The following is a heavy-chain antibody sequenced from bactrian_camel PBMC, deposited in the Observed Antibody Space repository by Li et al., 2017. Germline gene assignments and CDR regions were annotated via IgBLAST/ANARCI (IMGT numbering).Heavy chain of an antibody. V-gene: IGHV3-2*01. J-gene: IGHJ6*01. D-gene: IGHD3*01. CDR3: AADLGLMGY. Sequence: QVQLVESGRGLVQPGGSLRLSCAASGFTFSNFAMSWVRQAPGKGLEWVCSIATTYRFTTCIDSVKGRFTISKDNAKNTLYLQMNSLNPEDTAVYYCAADLGLMGYWGPGTQVTVS. CDR1: GFTFSNFA. CDR2: IATTYRFT.